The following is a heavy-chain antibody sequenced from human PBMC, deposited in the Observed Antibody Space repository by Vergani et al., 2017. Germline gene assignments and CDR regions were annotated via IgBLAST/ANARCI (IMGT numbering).Heavy chain of an antibody. J-gene: IGHJ4*02. V-gene: IGHV3-48*03. Sequence: EVQLVESGGGLVQPGGSLRLSCAASGFTFSSYEMNWVRQAPGQGLEWVSYISSSGSTIYYADSVKGRFTISRDNAKNSLYLQMNSLRAEDTAVYYCARDSKDTAMVGFDYWGQGTLVTVSS. CDR1: GFTFSSYE. CDR2: ISSSGSTI. D-gene: IGHD5-18*01. CDR3: ARDSKDTAMVGFDY.